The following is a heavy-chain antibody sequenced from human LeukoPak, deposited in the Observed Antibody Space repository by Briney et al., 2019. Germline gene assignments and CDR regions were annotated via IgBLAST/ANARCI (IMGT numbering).Heavy chain of an antibody. V-gene: IGHV4-59*01. J-gene: IGHJ4*02. CDR1: GGSISSYY. CDR2: IYYSGST. D-gene: IGHD3-22*01. Sequence: SETLTLTCSVSGGSISSYYWSWIRQPPGKGLEWIGFIYYSGSTNYNPSLKSRVTMSVDTSKSQFSLKLSSVTAADTAVYYCARGQFDSSGYYYGFDYWGQGTLVIASS. CDR3: ARGQFDSSGYYYGFDY.